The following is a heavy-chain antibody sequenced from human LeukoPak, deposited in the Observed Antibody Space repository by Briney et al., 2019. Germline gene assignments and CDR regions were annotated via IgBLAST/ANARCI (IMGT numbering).Heavy chain of an antibody. CDR1: GGPISSSSYY. J-gene: IGHJ4*02. Sequence: SETLSLTCTVSGGPISSSSYYWGWIRQPPGKGLEWIGSIYYSGSTYYNPSLKSRVTISVGTSKNQFSLKLSSVTAADTAVYYCARVSSSWYQLDYWGQGTLVTVSS. V-gene: IGHV4-39*01. D-gene: IGHD6-13*01. CDR3: ARVSSSWYQLDY. CDR2: IYYSGST.